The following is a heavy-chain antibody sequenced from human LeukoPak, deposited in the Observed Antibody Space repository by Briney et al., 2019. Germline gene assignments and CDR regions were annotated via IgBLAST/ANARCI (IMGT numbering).Heavy chain of an antibody. CDR3: ARPIRSRDNNWFDP. Sequence: SETLSLTCTVSGGSISSYYWSWIRQFAGKGLEWIGRIYSSGSTNYNPSLKSRVTMSVDTSKNQFSLKLSSVTAADTAVYYCARPIRSRDNNWFDPWGQGILVTVSS. CDR2: IYSSGST. D-gene: IGHD3-10*01. V-gene: IGHV4-4*07. CDR1: GGSISSYY. J-gene: IGHJ5*02.